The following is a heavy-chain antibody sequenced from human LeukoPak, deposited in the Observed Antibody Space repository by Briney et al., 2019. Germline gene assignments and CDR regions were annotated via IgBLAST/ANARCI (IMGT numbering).Heavy chain of an antibody. CDR1: GFNFNNDW. J-gene: IGHJ3*02. V-gene: IGHV5-51*01. CDR2: IYPGDYDT. Sequence: GESLKIACEASGFNFNNDWVGWVRQMPGKGLEWMGIIYPGDYDTRYSPSFQGHVTISVDESISTAYLQWSSLKASDTAMYYCAIRLAASGISAFDIWGQGTMVTVSS. CDR3: AIRLAASGISAFDI. D-gene: IGHD6-13*01.